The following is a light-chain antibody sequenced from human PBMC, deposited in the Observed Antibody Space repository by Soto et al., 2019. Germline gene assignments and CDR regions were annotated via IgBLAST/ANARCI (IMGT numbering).Light chain of an antibody. V-gene: IGKV1-39*01. Sequence: DIQMTQSPSSLSASLGDTVTISCRASQNIENYLHWYQQKEGKAPEVLLYVASVLKDGVSSRFSGSGYGTDFTLTITNLQPEDFAMYYCQQSFGSPPITFGQGTRLDIK. J-gene: IGKJ5*01. CDR2: VAS. CDR3: QQSFGSPPIT. CDR1: QNIENY.